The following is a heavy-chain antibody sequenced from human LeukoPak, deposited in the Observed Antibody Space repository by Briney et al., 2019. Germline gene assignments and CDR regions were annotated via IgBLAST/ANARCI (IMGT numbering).Heavy chain of an antibody. D-gene: IGHD2-2*01. CDR3: AREAPYCSSTSCYGLYYYYMDV. CDR1: GGTFSSYA. V-gene: IGHV1-69*05. Sequence: ASVKVSCKASGGTFSSYAISWVRQAPGQGLEWMGGIIPIFGTANYAKKLQGRVTMTTDTSTSTAYMELRSLRSDDTTVYYCAREAPYCSSTSCYGLYYYYMDVWGKGTTVTVSS. J-gene: IGHJ6*03. CDR2: IIPIFGTA.